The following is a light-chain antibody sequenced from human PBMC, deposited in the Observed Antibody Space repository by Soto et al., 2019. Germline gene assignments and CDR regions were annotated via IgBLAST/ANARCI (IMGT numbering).Light chain of an antibody. V-gene: IGLV4-69*02. CDR2: LNSYGSH. CDR3: QTWGSGDWV. J-gene: IGLJ3*02. CDR1: SGHSSYP. Sequence: QPVLTQSPSASASLGASVKLTCTLDSGHSSYPIAWHQQQPQKGPRFLMRLNSYGSHNKGDGIPNRFSGSSSGAERYLTISSLQSEDESDYFCQTWGSGDWVFGGGTKLTVL.